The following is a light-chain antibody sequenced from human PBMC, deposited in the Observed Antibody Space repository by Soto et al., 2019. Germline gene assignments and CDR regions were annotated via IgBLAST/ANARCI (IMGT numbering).Light chain of an antibody. V-gene: IGLV1-44*01. CDR1: SSNIGSNT. Sequence: SVLTQPPSASGTPGQTVTISCSGRSSNIGSNTVSWYQHVPGTAPEVIIYSTTQRPSGDPDRFSGSKSGTSASLAISGLQSEDEADYYCAAWDDSLIGVVFGGGTKLTVL. CDR2: STT. J-gene: IGLJ2*01. CDR3: AAWDDSLIGVV.